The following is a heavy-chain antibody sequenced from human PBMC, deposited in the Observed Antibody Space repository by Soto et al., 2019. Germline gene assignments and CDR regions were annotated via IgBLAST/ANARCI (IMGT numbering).Heavy chain of an antibody. V-gene: IGHV3-21*04. CDR1: GFTFSTYN. CDR2: ISSSSGYI. CDR3: ARDQAAGGTISRYFQD. J-gene: IGHJ1*01. Sequence: GGSLRLSCAASGFTFSTYNMNWVRQAPGKGLEWVSSISSSSGYIFYADSVKGRFTISRDNSKNTLYLQVNSLRAEDTAVYYCARDQAAGGTISRYFQDWGQGTLVTVSS. D-gene: IGHD6-13*01.